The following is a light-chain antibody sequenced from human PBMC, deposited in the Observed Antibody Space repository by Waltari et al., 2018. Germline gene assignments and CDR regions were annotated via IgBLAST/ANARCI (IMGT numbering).Light chain of an antibody. CDR3: GTWDASLGGI. CDR2: ENN. J-gene: IGLJ1*01. CDR1: SSKIGNNY. Sequence: QSVLTQPPSVSAAPGQTVTTSCSADSSKIGNNYVSWYQHFPGTAPKLLIYENNRRPSGIPDRFSGSKSGTSATLGITGLQTGDEADYYCGTWDASLGGIFGTGTKVTVL. V-gene: IGLV1-51*02.